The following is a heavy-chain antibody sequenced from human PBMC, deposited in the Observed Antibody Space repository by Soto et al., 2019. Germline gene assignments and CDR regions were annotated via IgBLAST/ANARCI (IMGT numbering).Heavy chain of an antibody. CDR2: INHSGST. J-gene: IGHJ6*02. V-gene: IGHV4-34*01. Sequence: SETLSLTCAVYGGSFSGYYWSWIRQPPGKGLEWIGEINHSGSTNYNPSLKSRVTISVDTSKNQFSLKLSSVTAADTAVYYCARGGYYGSGSYPHYYYGMDVWGQGTTVTVSS. CDR3: ARGGYYGSGSYPHYYYGMDV. D-gene: IGHD3-10*01. CDR1: GGSFSGYY.